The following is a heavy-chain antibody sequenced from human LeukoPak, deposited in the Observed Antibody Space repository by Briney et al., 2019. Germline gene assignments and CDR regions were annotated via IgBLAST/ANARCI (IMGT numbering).Heavy chain of an antibody. D-gene: IGHD1-26*01. V-gene: IGHV1/OR15-1*04. CDR3: ARDGGSFSADY. CDR1: GYIFTDYY. CDR2: INPNSGGT. Sequence: ASVKVSCKASGYIFTDYYMHWVRQAPGQELGWMGRINPNSGGTIFAQKFQGRVTMTRDTSTSTDYMELNSLRSEDTAVYYCARDGGSFSADYWGQGALVSVSS. J-gene: IGHJ4*02.